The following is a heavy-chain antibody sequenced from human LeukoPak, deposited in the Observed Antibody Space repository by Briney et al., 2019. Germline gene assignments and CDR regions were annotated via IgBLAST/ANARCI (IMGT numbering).Heavy chain of an antibody. Sequence: ASVKVSCKASGYTFTGYYMHWVRQAPGQGLEWMGWINPSSGGTNYAQKFQGRVTMTRDTSISTAYMELSRLKSDDTAVYYCARVLGAAIPLDYWGQVTLVTVSS. CDR3: ARVLGAAIPLDY. V-gene: IGHV1-2*02. CDR2: INPSSGGT. CDR1: GYTFTGYY. J-gene: IGHJ4*02. D-gene: IGHD1-26*01.